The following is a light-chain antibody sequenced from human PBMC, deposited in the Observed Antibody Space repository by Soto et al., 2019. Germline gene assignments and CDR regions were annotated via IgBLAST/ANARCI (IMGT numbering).Light chain of an antibody. CDR2: IAS. CDR3: QQVNSYPIT. Sequence: DIQMTQSPSFLSASVGYRVTITWRASQVISNYLAWYQQKPGRAPKLLIYIASTLQSGVPSRFSGSYSGTEFTLTITSLQPDDFATYYCQQVNSYPITFGQGTRLEIK. V-gene: IGKV1-9*01. J-gene: IGKJ5*01. CDR1: QVISNY.